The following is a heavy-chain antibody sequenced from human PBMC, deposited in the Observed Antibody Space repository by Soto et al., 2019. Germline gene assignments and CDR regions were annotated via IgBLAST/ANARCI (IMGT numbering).Heavy chain of an antibody. V-gene: IGHV3-11*06. CDR2: SSNSGTFA. CDR3: ARHASLSYCYSPVCSGLDV. D-gene: IGHD2-21*01. CDR1: GFTFSDYY. Sequence: GGSLRLSCAASGFTFSDYYMSWIRQAPGKGLEWISYSSNSGTFARYADSVKGRFSISRDNAKNSLYLQIDSLRGEDTAIYYCARHASLSYCYSPVCSGLDVWGQGTMVTVS. J-gene: IGHJ6*02.